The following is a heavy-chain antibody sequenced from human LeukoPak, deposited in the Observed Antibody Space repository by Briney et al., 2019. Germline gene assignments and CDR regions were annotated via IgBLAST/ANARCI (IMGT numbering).Heavy chain of an antibody. Sequence: GGSLRLSCAASGYTFSSYAMTWVRKAPGKGLEWGSDINGSGGSTYYADSVKGRLTISRDNSKNTLYLQMNSLRAEDTAVYYCAKKYSTGLDPWGQGTLVTVSS. CDR3: AKKYSTGLDP. J-gene: IGHJ5*02. D-gene: IGHD1-26*01. V-gene: IGHV3-23*01. CDR1: GYTFSSYA. CDR2: INGSGGST.